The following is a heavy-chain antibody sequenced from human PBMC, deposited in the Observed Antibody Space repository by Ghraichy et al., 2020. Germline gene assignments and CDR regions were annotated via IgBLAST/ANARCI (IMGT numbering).Heavy chain of an antibody. CDR3: AKDWAVVVIAHLLDY. CDR1: GFTFDDYA. V-gene: IGHV3-43*02. Sequence: GSLNISCAASGFTFDDYAMHWVRQAPGKGLEWVSLISGDGGSTYYADSVKGRFTISRDNSKNSVYLQMNSLRTEDTALYYCAKDWAVVVIAHLLDYWGQGTLVTVSS. J-gene: IGHJ4*02. D-gene: IGHD2-21*01. CDR2: ISGDGGST.